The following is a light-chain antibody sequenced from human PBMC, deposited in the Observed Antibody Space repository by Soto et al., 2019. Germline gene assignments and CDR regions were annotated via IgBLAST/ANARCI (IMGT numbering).Light chain of an antibody. CDR3: QQYGGSPRT. V-gene: IGKV3-20*01. CDR1: ESVSSSY. J-gene: IGKJ1*01. CDR2: GAS. Sequence: PGERATLSGRASESVSSSYLAWYQQKPGQAPRLLIYGASTRATGIPDRFSGSGSGTDFTLTISRLEPEDSAVYYCQQYGGSPRTFGQGTKVEIK.